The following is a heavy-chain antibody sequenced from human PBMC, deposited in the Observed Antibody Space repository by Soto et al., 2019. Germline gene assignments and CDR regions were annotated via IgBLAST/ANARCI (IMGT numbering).Heavy chain of an antibody. D-gene: IGHD6-6*01. J-gene: IGHJ4*02. CDR2: ISYDGSNK. CDR3: ARGRASSALDY. CDR1: GFSFSSYA. V-gene: IGHV3-30-3*01. Sequence: QVQLVESGGGVVQPGRSLRLSCAASGFSFSSYAMHWVRQAPGKGLEWVAVISYDGSNKYYADSVKGRFTISRDNSKNTLYLQMNSLRAEDTAVYYCARGRASSALDYRGQGTLVTVSS.